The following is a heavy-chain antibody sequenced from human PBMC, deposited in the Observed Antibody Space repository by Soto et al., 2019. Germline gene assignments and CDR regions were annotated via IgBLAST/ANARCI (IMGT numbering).Heavy chain of an antibody. CDR3: ARVAAGYYYGSGRRNDYFDY. CDR2: IYSGGST. Sequence: EVQLVESGGGLVQPGGSLRLSCAASGFTVSRNYMNWVRQAPGKGLEWVSVIYSGGSTSYADSVKGRFTVSRDNSKNTLYLQMNSLRAEDTAVYYCARVAAGYYYGSGRRNDYFDYWGQGTLVTVSS. CDR1: GFTVSRNY. D-gene: IGHD3-10*01. J-gene: IGHJ4*02. V-gene: IGHV3-66*01.